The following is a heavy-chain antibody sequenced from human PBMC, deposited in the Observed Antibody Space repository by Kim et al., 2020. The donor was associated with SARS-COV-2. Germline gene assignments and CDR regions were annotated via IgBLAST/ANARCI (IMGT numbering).Heavy chain of an antibody. J-gene: IGHJ6*02. CDR3: AKAIWFGVLLRHGMDV. D-gene: IGHD3-10*01. Sequence: FVKGRFTISRNNAKNTLYLQMTSLRAEDTRVYYCAKAIWFGVLLRHGMDVWGQGTTVTVSS. V-gene: IGHV3-23*01.